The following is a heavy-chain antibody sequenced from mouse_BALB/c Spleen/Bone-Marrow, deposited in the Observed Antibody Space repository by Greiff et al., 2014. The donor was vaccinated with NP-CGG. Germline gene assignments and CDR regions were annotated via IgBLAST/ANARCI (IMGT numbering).Heavy chain of an antibody. CDR1: GFTFTDYY. J-gene: IGHJ1*01. CDR3: ARDRTTATLYWYFDV. V-gene: IGHV7-3*02. Sequence: EVMLVESGGGLVQPGGSLRLSCATSGFTFTDYYMSWVRQPPGKALEWLGFIRNKANGYTTEYSASVKGRFTISRDNSQSILYLQMNTLRAEDSATYYCARDRTTATLYWYFDVWGAGTTVTVSP. D-gene: IGHD1-2*01. CDR2: IRNKANGYTT.